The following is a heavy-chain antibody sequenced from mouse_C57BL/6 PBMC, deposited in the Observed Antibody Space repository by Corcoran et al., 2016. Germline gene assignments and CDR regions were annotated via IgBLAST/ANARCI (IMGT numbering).Heavy chain of an antibody. CDR3: ARGSYSNYVAMDY. D-gene: IGHD2-5*01. V-gene: IGHV1-19*01. CDR2: INPYNGGT. CDR1: GYTFTDYY. J-gene: IGHJ4*01. Sequence: EVQLQQSGPVLVKPGASVKMSCKASGYTFTDYYMNWVKQSHGKSLEWIGVINPYNGGTSYNQKFKGKATLTVDKSSSTAYMELNSLTSEDSAVYYCARGSYSNYVAMDYWGQGTSVTVSS.